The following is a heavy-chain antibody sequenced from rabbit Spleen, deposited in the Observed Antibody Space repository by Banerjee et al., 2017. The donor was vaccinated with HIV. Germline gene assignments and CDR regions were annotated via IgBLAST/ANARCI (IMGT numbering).Heavy chain of an antibody. Sequence: QSLEESGGDLVKPGASLTLTCTASGFSFNSSYYICWVRQAPGKGLEWIACIDAGSSGSTYYANWAQGRFTISKTSSTTVTLQMTRLTAADTATYFCARDTSSSFSSYGMDLWGPGTLVTVS. J-gene: IGHJ6*01. CDR3: ARDTSSSFSSYGMDL. CDR2: IDAGSSGST. V-gene: IGHV1S40*01. D-gene: IGHD1-1*01. CDR1: GFSFNSSYY.